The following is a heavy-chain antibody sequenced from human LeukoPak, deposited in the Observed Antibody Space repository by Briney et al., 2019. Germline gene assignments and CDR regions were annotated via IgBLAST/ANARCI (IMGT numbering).Heavy chain of an antibody. CDR3: ARAAVAVDWFDP. D-gene: IGHD6-19*01. CDR2: TYSGGST. V-gene: IGHV3-66*02. CDR1: GFTVSSNY. Sequence: GGSLRLSCAASGFTVSSNYMSWARQAPGKGLEWVSVTYSGGSTYYADSVKGRFTISRDDSKNTLYLQMNSLRAEDTAVYYCARAAVAVDWFDPWGQGTLVTVSS. J-gene: IGHJ5*02.